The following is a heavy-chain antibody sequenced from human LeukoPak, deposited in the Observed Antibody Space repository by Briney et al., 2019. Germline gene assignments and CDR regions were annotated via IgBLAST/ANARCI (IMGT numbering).Heavy chain of an antibody. D-gene: IGHD3-22*01. CDR2: ISAYNGNT. Sequence: SSVKVSCKASGYTFTSYGISWVRQAPGQGLEWMGWISAYNGNTNYAQKLQGRVTMTTDTSTSTAYMELRSLRSDDTAVYYCARVRYYDSSGYYPHFDYWGQGTLVTVPS. J-gene: IGHJ4*02. V-gene: IGHV1-18*01. CDR1: GYTFTSYG. CDR3: ARVRYYDSSGYYPHFDY.